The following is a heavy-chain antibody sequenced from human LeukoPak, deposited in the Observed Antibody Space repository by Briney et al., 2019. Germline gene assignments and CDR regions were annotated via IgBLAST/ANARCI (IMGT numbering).Heavy chain of an antibody. CDR3: AREGSDNSGYDLDF. CDR1: GFTFGSYA. Sequence: PGGSLGLSCAASGFTFGSYAMNWVRQAPGKGLEWVSAITGSTGTTYCADSVKGRFTVSRDNSKNTLYLQVNSLRAEDTAVYYCAREGSDNSGYDLDFWGQGTLVTVSS. D-gene: IGHD3-9*01. V-gene: IGHV3-23*01. CDR2: ITGSTGTT. J-gene: IGHJ4*02.